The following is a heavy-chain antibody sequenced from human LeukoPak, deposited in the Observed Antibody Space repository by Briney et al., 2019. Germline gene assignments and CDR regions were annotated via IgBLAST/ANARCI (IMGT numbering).Heavy chain of an antibody. V-gene: IGHV4-4*07. CDR2: IYTSGST. CDR3: ARANFWSGYRFDY. CDR1: GGSISSYY. D-gene: IGHD3-3*01. J-gene: IGHJ4*02. Sequence: SETLSLTCTVSGGSISSYYWSWIRQPAGKGLEWIGRIYTSGSTDYNPSLKSRVTMSVDKSKNHLSLKLSSVTAADTAVYYCARANFWSGYRFDYWGQGTLVTVSS.